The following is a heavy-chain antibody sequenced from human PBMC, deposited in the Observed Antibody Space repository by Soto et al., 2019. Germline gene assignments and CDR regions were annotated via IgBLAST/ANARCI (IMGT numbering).Heavy chain of an antibody. CDR2: INPNSGGT. V-gene: IGHV1-2*02. D-gene: IGHD2-2*01. CDR1: GYTFTGYY. Sequence: ASVKVSCKASGYTFTGYYMHWVRQAPGQGLDWMGWINPNSGGTNYAQKFQGRVTMTRDTSISTAYMERSRLRSDDTAVYYCARDTSYDIVVVAAADSYYYGMGVWGKGTTVTVSS. J-gene: IGHJ6*04. CDR3: ARDTSYDIVVVAAADSYYYGMGV.